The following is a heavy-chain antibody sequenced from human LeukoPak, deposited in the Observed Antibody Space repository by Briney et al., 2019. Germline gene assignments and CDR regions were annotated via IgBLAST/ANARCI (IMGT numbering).Heavy chain of an antibody. Sequence: PSGTLSLTCDVSGVSISSSNRWSWVRQPPGKGLEWIGEIHHSGSTNYNPSLKSRVTISVDRSKNQFSLKLSSVTAADTAVYYCARVVVGARNPFDYWGQGTPVTVSS. D-gene: IGHD1-26*01. V-gene: IGHV4-4*02. J-gene: IGHJ4*02. CDR2: IHHSGST. CDR1: GVSISSSNR. CDR3: ARVVVGARNPFDY.